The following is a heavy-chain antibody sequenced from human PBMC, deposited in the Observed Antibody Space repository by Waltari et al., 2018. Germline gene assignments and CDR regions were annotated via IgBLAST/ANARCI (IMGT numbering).Heavy chain of an antibody. V-gene: IGHV4-61*02. CDR3: VRDWGGDDSGSV. D-gene: IGHD3-10*01. J-gene: IGHJ4*02. CDR1: GVSISSGTYY. CDR2: IYSSGTT. Sequence: QVQLQESGPRLVKPSQTLSLTCTVSGVSISSGTYYWGWIRESAGRGLEWIGRIYSSGTTKDNPSLKIRVSISIDRSKNQVFVRLTSATAADSAIYYCVRDWGGDDSGSVWGRGAPVTVSS.